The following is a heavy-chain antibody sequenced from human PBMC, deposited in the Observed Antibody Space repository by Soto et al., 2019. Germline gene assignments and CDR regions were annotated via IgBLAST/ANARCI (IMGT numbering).Heavy chain of an antibody. D-gene: IGHD2-8*01. J-gene: IGHJ4*02. CDR1: GGSISSYY. CDR2: IYYSGST. V-gene: IGHV4-59*08. Sequence: SETLSLTCTVSGGSISSYYWSWIRQPPGKGLEWIGYIYYSGSTNYNPSLKSRVTISVDTSKNQFSLKLSSVTAADTAVYYCARHAQVYGSPVGADYWGQGTLVTVSS. CDR3: ARHAQVYGSPVGADY.